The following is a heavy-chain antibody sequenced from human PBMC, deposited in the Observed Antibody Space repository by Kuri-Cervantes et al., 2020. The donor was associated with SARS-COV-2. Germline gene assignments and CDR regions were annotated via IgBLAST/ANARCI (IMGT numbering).Heavy chain of an antibody. J-gene: IGHJ6*03. CDR1: GFTFSSYA. CDR3: ARAPYSSGWWGYRGCYMDV. CDR2: ISSNGGST. Sequence: GESLKISCAASGFTFSSYAMHWVRQAPGKGLEYVSAISSNGGSTYYANSVKGRFTISRDNSKNTLYLQMGSLRAEDTAVYYCARAPYSSGWWGYRGCYMDVWGKGTTVTVSS. V-gene: IGHV3-64*01. D-gene: IGHD6-19*01.